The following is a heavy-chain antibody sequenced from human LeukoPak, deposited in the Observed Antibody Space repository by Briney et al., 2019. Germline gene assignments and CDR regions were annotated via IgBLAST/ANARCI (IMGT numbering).Heavy chain of an antibody. CDR2: ISTDGRST. CDR3: AKGSSASRPYYFDY. CDR1: GFTFSNYA. Sequence: GGSLRLSCATSGFTFSNYAMSWVRQAPGKGLEWVSAISTDGRSTYYAASVKGRFTISRDSSKSTLFLQMDSLTAEDTAVYYCAKGSSASRPYYFDYWGRGTLVTVSS. J-gene: IGHJ4*02. D-gene: IGHD2-2*01. V-gene: IGHV3-23*01.